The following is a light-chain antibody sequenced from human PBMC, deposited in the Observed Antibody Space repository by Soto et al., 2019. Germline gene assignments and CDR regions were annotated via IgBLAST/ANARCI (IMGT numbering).Light chain of an antibody. CDR2: DVS. CDR3: SSYTSSSTLYV. J-gene: IGLJ1*01. V-gene: IGLV2-14*01. CDR1: SSDVGGYNY. Sequence: QSALTQPASVSGSPGQLITISCTGTSSDVGGYNYVSWYQQHPGKAPKLMIYDVSNRPSGVSNRFSGSKSGNTASLTIYGLQAEDEADYYCSSYTSSSTLYVFGTGTKLTVL.